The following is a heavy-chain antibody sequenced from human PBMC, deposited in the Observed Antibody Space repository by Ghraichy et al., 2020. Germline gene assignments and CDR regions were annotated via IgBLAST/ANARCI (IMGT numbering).Heavy chain of an antibody. J-gene: IGHJ3*02. CDR2: IIPIFGTA. CDR1: GGTFSSYA. Sequence: SVKVSCKASGGTFSSYAITWVRQAPGQGLEWMGGIIPIFGTANYAQKFQGRVTITADESTSTAYMELCSLRSEDTAVYYCACESVETRHAFDIWGQGTMVTISS. V-gene: IGHV1-69*13. CDR3: ACESVETRHAFDI. D-gene: IGHD5-18*01.